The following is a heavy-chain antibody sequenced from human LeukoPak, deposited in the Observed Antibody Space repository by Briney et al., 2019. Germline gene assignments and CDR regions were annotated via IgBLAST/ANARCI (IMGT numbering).Heavy chain of an antibody. CDR3: AKPMAAAGSLDDY. V-gene: IGHV3-23*01. J-gene: IGHJ4*02. CDR1: GFTFDNYA. Sequence: GGSLRLSCAASGFTFDNYAMTWVRQAPGKGLEWVSSISSSSSYIYYADSVKGRFTISRDNSKNTLYLQMNSLRAEDTAVYYCAKPMAAAGSLDDYWGQGTLVTVSS. D-gene: IGHD6-13*01. CDR2: ISSSSSYI.